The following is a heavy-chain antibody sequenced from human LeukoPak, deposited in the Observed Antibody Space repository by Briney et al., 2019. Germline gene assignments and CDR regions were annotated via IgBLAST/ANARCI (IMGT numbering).Heavy chain of an antibody. CDR1: GASISSSTYY. CDR3: ARHVGGGTWKFDS. D-gene: IGHD2-15*01. V-gene: IGHV4-39*01. Sequence: SETLSLTCTVSGASISSSTYYWGWIRQPPGKGLEWIGTIYYSGSTYYNPSLKSRVTISVDTSKNQFSLKLSSVTAADTAVYYCARHVGGGTWKFDSWGQGTLVTVSS. J-gene: IGHJ4*02. CDR2: IYYSGST.